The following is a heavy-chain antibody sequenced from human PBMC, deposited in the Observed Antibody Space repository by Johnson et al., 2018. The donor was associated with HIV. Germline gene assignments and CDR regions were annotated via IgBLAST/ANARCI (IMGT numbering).Heavy chain of an antibody. CDR1: GFTFSTFG. Sequence: QVQLVESGGGVVQPGGSLRLSCSASGFTFSTFGMHWVRQAPGKGLEWVAFIRYDGSDKYYGDSVKGRFTISRDNSKNTLYLQMNSLRAEDTAVYYCARDDGGGGDAFDIWGQGTMVTVSS. CDR3: ARDDGGGGDAFDI. D-gene: IGHD2-15*01. CDR2: IRYDGSDK. J-gene: IGHJ3*02. V-gene: IGHV3-30*02.